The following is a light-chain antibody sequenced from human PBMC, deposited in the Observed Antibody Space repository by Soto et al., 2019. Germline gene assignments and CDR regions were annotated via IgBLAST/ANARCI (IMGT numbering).Light chain of an antibody. V-gene: IGKV3-11*01. J-gene: IGKJ2*01. Sequence: EVVLTKSPATLSLSPGERATLSCRASQRITSYLAWYQQKPGQAPRLLIYDATNRVAGVPARFSGSRSGTDFTLTISTLQPEDFAVYYCQQRSDWQYTFGQGTKVELK. CDR2: DAT. CDR3: QQRSDWQYT. CDR1: QRITSY.